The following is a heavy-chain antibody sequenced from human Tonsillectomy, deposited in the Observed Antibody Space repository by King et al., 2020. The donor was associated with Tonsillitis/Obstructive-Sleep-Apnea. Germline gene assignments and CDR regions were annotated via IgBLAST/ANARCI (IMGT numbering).Heavy chain of an antibody. CDR3: ARDSGSYSFDY. V-gene: IGHV3-7*01. CDR1: GFTFISYW. Sequence: EAQLVQSGGGLVQPGGSLRLSCAASGFTFISYWMSWVRQAPGKGLEWVANIKQDGSEKYYVDSVKGRFTISRDNAKNSLYLQMNSLRAEDTALYYCARDSGSYSFDYWGQGTLVTVSS. D-gene: IGHD1-26*01. J-gene: IGHJ4*02. CDR2: IKQDGSEK.